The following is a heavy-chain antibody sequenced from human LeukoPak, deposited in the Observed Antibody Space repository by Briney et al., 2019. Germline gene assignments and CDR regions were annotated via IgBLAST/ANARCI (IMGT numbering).Heavy chain of an antibody. CDR1: GFTFSSYW. V-gene: IGHV3-74*01. CDR2: INSDGSST. Sequence: GGSLRLSCAASGFTFSSYWMHWVRQAPGQGLVWVSRINSDGSSTSYADSVKGRFTISRDNAKNTLYLQMNSLRAEDTAVYYCAREYRGEYYFAYWGHGTLVTVSS. J-gene: IGHJ4*01. CDR3: AREYRGEYYFAY. D-gene: IGHD3-10*01.